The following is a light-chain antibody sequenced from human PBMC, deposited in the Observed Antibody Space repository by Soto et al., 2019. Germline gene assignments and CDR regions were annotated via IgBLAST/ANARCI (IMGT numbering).Light chain of an antibody. Sequence: QSVLTQPPSVSGAPGQRVTISCTGSSSNIGAGYDVHWYRQLSGTAPKLLIYGNGIRPSGVPDRFSGSKSGTSASLAITGLQAEDEGDYYCGTWDSRLSTYVFGTGTKVTVL. J-gene: IGLJ1*01. CDR3: GTWDSRLSTYV. V-gene: IGLV1-40*01. CDR1: SSNIGAGYD. CDR2: GNG.